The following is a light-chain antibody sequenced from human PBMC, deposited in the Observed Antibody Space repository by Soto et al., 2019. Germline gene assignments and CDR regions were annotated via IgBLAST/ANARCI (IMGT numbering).Light chain of an antibody. J-gene: IGLJ1*01. CDR1: SSDVGGYYY. CDR2: DVT. CDR3: CSYAGRYTFV. V-gene: IGLV2-11*01. Sequence: QSALTQPHSVSGSPGQSVTISCTGTSSDVGGYYYVSWYQQHPGKAPKLMIYDVTKRPSGVPDRFSGSKSGNTASLTISGLQAEDEADYYCCSYAGRYTFVCGTGTKLTVL.